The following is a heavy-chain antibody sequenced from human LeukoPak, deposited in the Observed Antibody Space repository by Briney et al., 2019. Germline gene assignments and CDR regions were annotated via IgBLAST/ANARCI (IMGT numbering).Heavy chain of an antibody. CDR3: AKAHAGGWYPDAFDV. Sequence: PGGSLRLSCVASGFTFSSYAMSWVRQAPGKGLDWVSGISGSGGGTYYADSVKGRFTISRDNSKNTLYLQMNSLRAEDTAVYYCAKAHAGGWYPDAFDVWGQGTMVTVSS. D-gene: IGHD6-19*01. CDR1: GFTFSSYA. J-gene: IGHJ3*01. CDR2: ISGSGGGT. V-gene: IGHV3-23*01.